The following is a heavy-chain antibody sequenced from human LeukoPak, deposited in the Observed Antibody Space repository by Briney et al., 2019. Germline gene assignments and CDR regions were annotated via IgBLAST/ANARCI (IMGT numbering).Heavy chain of an antibody. J-gene: IGHJ5*02. V-gene: IGHV4-38-2*02. Sequence: PSETLSLTCTVSGYSISSGYYWGWIRQPPGKGLEWIGSIYHSGSTYYNPSLKSRVTISVDTSKNQFSLKLSPVTAADTAVYYCASLFGTTDWFDPWDQGTLVTVSS. CDR1: GYSISSGYY. CDR2: IYHSGST. D-gene: IGHD1-1*01. CDR3: ASLFGTTDWFDP.